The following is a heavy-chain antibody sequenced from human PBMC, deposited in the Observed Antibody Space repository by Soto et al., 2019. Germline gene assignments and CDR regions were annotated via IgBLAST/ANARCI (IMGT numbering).Heavy chain of an antibody. J-gene: IGHJ4*02. CDR3: AKDLIDYSNSYFDY. CDR2: ISSSGYT. V-gene: IGHV3-23*01. D-gene: IGHD4-4*01. CDR1: GFSFSNYA. Sequence: QTGGSLRLSCATSGFSFSNYAMSWVRQAPGKGLEWVAGISSSGYTYYVDSLKGRFTISRDNSKNTLYLQMNSLRAEDTAVYYCAKDLIDYSNSYFDYWGQGTLVTVSS.